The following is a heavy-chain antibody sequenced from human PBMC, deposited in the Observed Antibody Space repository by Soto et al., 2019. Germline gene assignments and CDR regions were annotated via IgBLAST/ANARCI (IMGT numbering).Heavy chain of an antibody. CDR2: IWYDGSNK. J-gene: IGHJ4*02. Sequence: QVQLVESGGGVVQPGRSLRLSCAESGFTFSSYGMHWVRQAPGKALEWVAVIWYDGSNKYYADSVKGRFTISRDNSKNTLYLQMNSLRAEDTAVSYCARDGYYDSSGKTPVDYWGQGTLVTVSS. CDR3: ARDGYYDSSGKTPVDY. V-gene: IGHV3-33*01. CDR1: GFTFSSYG. D-gene: IGHD3-22*01.